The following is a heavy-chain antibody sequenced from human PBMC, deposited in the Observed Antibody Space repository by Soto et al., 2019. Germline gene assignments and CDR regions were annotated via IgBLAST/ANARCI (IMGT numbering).Heavy chain of an antibody. V-gene: IGHV6-1*01. J-gene: IGHJ4*02. D-gene: IGHD1-26*01. CDR3: ARDLSGIDY. CDR1: GGSVSNDNAA. Sequence: SQTLSLTCAISGGSVSNDNAAWNWIRQSPSRGLEWLGRTYYRSKWYIDYAMSMRGRITINPETSKNQFSLQVTFVTPEDTAVYYCARDLSGIDYWGQGTLVTVSS. CDR2: TYYRSKWYI.